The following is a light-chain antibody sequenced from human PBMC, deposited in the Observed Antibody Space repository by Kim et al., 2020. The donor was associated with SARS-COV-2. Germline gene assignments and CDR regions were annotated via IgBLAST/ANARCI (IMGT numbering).Light chain of an antibody. CDR3: KQYETYWT. Sequence: DIQMTQSPSTLSAFVGDRVTITCRASQSVDGWLAWYQQKPGKAPKLLIYQASKLADGVPSRFSGSGFGTDFTLTISNLQPDDSAIYYCKQYETYWTFGPGTKMEI. CDR2: QAS. V-gene: IGKV1-5*03. J-gene: IGKJ1*01. CDR1: QSVDGW.